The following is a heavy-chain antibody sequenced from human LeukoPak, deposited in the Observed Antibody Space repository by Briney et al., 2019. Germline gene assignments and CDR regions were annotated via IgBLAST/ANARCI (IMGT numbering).Heavy chain of an antibody. J-gene: IGHJ4*02. D-gene: IGHD6-19*01. Sequence: GGSLRLSCAASGLTFSSHWMHWVRQAPGKGLEWVSAISGSGGSTYYADSVKGRFTISRDNSKDTLYLQMNSLRAEDTAVYYCAKAVSSGPAAWLAAPDYWGQGTLVTVSS. V-gene: IGHV3-23*01. CDR1: GLTFSSHW. CDR3: AKAVSSGPAAWLAAPDY. CDR2: ISGSGGST.